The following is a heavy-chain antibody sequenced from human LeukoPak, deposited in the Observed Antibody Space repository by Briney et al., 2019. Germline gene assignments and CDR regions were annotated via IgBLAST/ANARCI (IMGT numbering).Heavy chain of an antibody. Sequence: ASVKVSCKASGDTFTSYYMHWVRQAPGQGLEWMGRINPNSGGTNYAQKFQGRVTMTRDTSISTAYMELSRLRSDDTAVYYCASGNTYYYGSGSTYWFDPWGQGTLVTVSS. CDR2: INPNSGGT. CDR3: ASGNTYYYGSGSTYWFDP. D-gene: IGHD3-10*01. CDR1: GDTFTSYY. J-gene: IGHJ5*02. V-gene: IGHV1-2*06.